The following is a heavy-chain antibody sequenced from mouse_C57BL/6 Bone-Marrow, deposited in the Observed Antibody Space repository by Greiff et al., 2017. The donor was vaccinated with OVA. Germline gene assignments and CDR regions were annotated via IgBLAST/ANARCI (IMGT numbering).Heavy chain of an antibody. V-gene: IGHV5-6*01. Sequence: DVQLVESGGDLVKPGGSLKLSCAASGFTFSSYGMSWVRQTPDKRLEWVATISSGGSYTYYPDSVKGRFTISRDNAKNTLYLQMSSLKSEDTAMYYCARHEGNDYDRFAYWGQGTLVTVSA. CDR1: GFTFSSYG. CDR3: ARHEGNDYDRFAY. J-gene: IGHJ3*01. D-gene: IGHD2-4*01. CDR2: ISSGGSYT.